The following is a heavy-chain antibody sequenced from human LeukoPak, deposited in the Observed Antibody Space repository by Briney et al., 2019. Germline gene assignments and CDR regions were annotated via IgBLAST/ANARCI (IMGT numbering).Heavy chain of an antibody. CDR3: ARDRAAADLDY. CDR2: ISSDSKSI. D-gene: IGHD6-13*01. J-gene: IGHJ4*02. CDR1: GFIFSSFT. Sequence: GGSLRLSCAASGFIFSSFTMNWVRQAPGKGLEWVSSISSDSKSIYYADSVKGRFTISRDNSKNTLYLQMNSLRAEDTAVYYCARDRAAADLDYWGQGTLVTVSS. V-gene: IGHV3-21*01.